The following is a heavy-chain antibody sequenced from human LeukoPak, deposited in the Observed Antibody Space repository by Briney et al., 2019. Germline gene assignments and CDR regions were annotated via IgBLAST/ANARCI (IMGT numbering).Heavy chain of an antibody. CDR1: GYTFTSYG. Sequence: ASVKVSCKASGYTFTSYGISWVRQAPGQGLEWMGWISAYNGNTNYALKLQGRVTMTTDTSTSTAYMELRSLRSDDTAVYYCARDWPITIFGVVISDYYYGMDVWGQGTTVTVSS. V-gene: IGHV1-18*01. CDR3: ARDWPITIFGVVISDYYYGMDV. D-gene: IGHD3-3*01. CDR2: ISAYNGNT. J-gene: IGHJ6*02.